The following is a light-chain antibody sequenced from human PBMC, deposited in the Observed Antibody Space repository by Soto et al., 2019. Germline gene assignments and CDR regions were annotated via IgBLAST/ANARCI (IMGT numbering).Light chain of an antibody. CDR3: QQYGSSPHLT. V-gene: IGKV3-20*01. J-gene: IGKJ4*01. Sequence: EIVLTQSPATLFVSQGERATLSCRASQSVSSSYLAWYQQKPGQAPRLLIYGASSRATGIPDRFSGSGSGTDFTLTISRLEPEDFAVYYCQQYGSSPHLTFGGGTKVDIK. CDR1: QSVSSSY. CDR2: GAS.